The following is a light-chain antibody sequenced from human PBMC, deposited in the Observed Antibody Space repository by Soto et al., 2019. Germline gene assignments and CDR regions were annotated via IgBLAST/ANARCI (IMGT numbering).Light chain of an antibody. Sequence: SALTQPASVSGSPGQSITISCTGTSSDVGGYNYVSWYQHHPGKAPKLMIHDVSKRPSGVPDRFSGSKSGNTASLTISGLQAEDEADYYCCSYAGSYTLYVFGTGTKVTVL. CDR1: SSDVGGYNY. CDR3: CSYAGSYTLYV. J-gene: IGLJ1*01. V-gene: IGLV2-11*01. CDR2: DVS.